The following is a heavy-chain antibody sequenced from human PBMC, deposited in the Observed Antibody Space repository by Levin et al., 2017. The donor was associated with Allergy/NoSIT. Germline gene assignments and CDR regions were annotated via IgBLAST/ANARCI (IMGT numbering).Heavy chain of an antibody. CDR2: ISSSGSTI. CDR1: GFTFSDYY. CDR3: ARDGSSANWFDP. D-gene: IGHD2-15*01. Sequence: GESLKISCAASGFTFSDYYISWIRQAPGKGLEWVSYISSSGSTIYYADSVKGRFTISRDNAKNSLYLQMNSLRAEDTAVYYCARDGSSANWFDPWGQGTLVTVSS. V-gene: IGHV3-11*01. J-gene: IGHJ5*02.